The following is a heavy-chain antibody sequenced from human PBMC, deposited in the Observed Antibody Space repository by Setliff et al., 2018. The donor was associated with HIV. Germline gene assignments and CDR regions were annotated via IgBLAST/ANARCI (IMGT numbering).Heavy chain of an antibody. CDR2: IYTSGTI. D-gene: IGHD1-1*01. J-gene: IGHJ4*02. V-gene: IGHV4-61*02. CDR1: GYSISSGSYF. CDR3: AQLGMVDDFDY. Sequence: TSETLSLTCAVSGYSISSGSYFWTWIRQPAGKGLEWIGRIYTSGTIDYNPSLKSRVTISRDTSKNHFSLKLRSVTAADTAVYYCAQLGMVDDFDYWGQGTLVTVSS.